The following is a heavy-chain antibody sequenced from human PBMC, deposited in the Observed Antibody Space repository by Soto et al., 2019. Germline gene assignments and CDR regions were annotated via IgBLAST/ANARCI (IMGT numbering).Heavy chain of an antibody. CDR1: GFTFSSYA. V-gene: IGHV3-30-3*01. Sequence: QVQLVESGGGVVQPGRSLRLSCAASGFTFSSYAMHWVRQAPGKGLEWVAVISYDGSNKYYADSVKGRFTISRDNSKNTXYXXXXXXXXXXXXXXXXXXXXXXXXXXYYYYGMDVWGQGTTVTVSS. J-gene: IGHJ6*02. CDR3: XXXXXXXXXXYYYYGMDV. CDR2: ISYDGSNK.